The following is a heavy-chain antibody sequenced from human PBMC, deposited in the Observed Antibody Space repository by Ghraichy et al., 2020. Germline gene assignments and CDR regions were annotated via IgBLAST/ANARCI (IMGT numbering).Heavy chain of an antibody. D-gene: IGHD3-10*01. V-gene: IGHV3-9*01. J-gene: IGHJ5*02. CDR1: GFTFDDYA. Sequence: LSLTCAASGFTFDDYAMHWVRQAPGKGLEWVSGISWNSGSIGYADSVKGRFTISRDNAKNSLYLQMNSLRAEDTALYYCAKDIGFGELLYWFDPWGQGTLVTVSS. CDR2: ISWNSGSI. CDR3: AKDIGFGELLYWFDP.